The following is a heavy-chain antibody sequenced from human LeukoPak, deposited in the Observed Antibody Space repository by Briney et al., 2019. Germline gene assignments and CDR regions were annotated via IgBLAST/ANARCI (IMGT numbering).Heavy chain of an antibody. Sequence: ASVKVSCKASGGTFSSYAISWVRQAPGQGLEWMGGIIPIFGTANYAQKFQGRVTITTDESTSTAYMGLSSLRSEDTAVYYCARAGVEQQLGGYYYYMDVWGKGTTVTVSS. V-gene: IGHV1-69*05. CDR2: IIPIFGTA. CDR1: GGTFSSYA. CDR3: ARAGVEQQLGGYYYYMDV. J-gene: IGHJ6*03. D-gene: IGHD6-13*01.